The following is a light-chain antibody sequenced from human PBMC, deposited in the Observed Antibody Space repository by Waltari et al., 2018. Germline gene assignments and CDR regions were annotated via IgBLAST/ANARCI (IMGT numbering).Light chain of an antibody. J-gene: IGKJ2*01. CDR2: KVS. V-gene: IGKV2-30*01. CDR3: MQGSHWPYT. CDR1: QSPVDRGGSTD. Sequence: DVVMTQSPLSLPVTLGQPASISCRPSQSPVDRGGSTDLNWFQQRPGQSPRRLIYKVSNRDSGVPDRVSGSGSGTDFTLKISRVEAEDVGVYYCMQGSHWPYTFGQGTKLEIK.